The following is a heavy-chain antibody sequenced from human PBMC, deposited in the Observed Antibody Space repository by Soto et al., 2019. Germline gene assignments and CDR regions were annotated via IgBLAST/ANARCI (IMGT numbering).Heavy chain of an antibody. CDR3: ARGPYSSGWYVVDY. V-gene: IGHV4-4*07. J-gene: IGHJ4*02. Sequence: PSETLSLTCTVSGASISAYAWSWIRQPAGKGLEWIGRLYSGGNTNYNPSFKSRLTMSADTSKNQFSLKLSSVAAADTAVYYCARGPYSSGWYVVDYWGQGTLVTVSS. CDR2: LYSGGNT. D-gene: IGHD6-19*01. CDR1: GASISAYA.